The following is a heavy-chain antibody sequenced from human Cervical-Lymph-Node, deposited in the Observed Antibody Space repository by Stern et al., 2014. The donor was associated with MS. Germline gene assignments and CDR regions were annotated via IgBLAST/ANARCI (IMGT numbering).Heavy chain of an antibody. CDR3: ARVGDHYDSSGYYYAN. CDR2: IILIFGTA. CDR1: GGTFTSYA. J-gene: IGHJ4*02. V-gene: IGHV1-69*01. Sequence: QVQLVESGAEVKKPGASVKVSCKASGGTFTSYAISWVRQAPGQGLEWMGGIILIFGTAHYAQKFQGSVTITADESTSPAYMDLNSLRSEDTAVYYCARVGDHYDSSGYYYANGGQGTQVTVSS. D-gene: IGHD3-22*01.